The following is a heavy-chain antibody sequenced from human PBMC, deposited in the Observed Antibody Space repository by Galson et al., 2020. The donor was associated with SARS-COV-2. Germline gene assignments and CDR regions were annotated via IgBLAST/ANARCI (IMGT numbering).Heavy chain of an antibody. CDR2: INTNTGNP. V-gene: IGHV7-4-1*02. CDR1: GYTFTSYA. Sequence: ASVTVSCKASGYTFTSYAMNWVRQAPGQGLEWMGWINTNTGNPTYAQGFTGRFVFSLDTSVSTAYLQISSLKAEDTAVYYCARAGLLWFGELVPDYYYGMDFWGQGTTVTVSS. D-gene: IGHD3-10*01. CDR3: ARAGLLWFGELVPDYYYGMDF. J-gene: IGHJ6*02.